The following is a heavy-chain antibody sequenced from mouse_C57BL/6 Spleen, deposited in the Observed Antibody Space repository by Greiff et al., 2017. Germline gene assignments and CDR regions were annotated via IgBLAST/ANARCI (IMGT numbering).Heavy chain of an antibody. CDR3: VCFGDYDPWFAY. D-gene: IGHD2-4*01. Sequence: EVKLVESGPELVKPGASVKISCKASGYSFTGYYMHWVKQSHGNILDWIGYIYPYNGVSSYNQKFKGKATLTVDKSSSTAYMELRSLTSEDSAVYYCVCFGDYDPWFAYWGQGTLVTVSA. J-gene: IGHJ3*01. CDR2: IYPYNGVS. V-gene: IGHV1-31*01. CDR1: GYSFTGYY.